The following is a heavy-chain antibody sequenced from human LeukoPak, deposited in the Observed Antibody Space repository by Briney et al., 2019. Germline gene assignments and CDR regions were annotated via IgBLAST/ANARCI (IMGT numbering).Heavy chain of an antibody. Sequence: GGSLTLSCAASRFTFSSYWMSWVRQAPGKGLEGVGNIKQDGSEKYYVDSVKGRFTISRDNAKNSLYLQMNSLRAEDTAVYYCARVSGDYGDYMGYWGQGTLVTVSS. CDR2: IKQDGSEK. D-gene: IGHD4-17*01. J-gene: IGHJ4*02. CDR1: RFTFSSYW. CDR3: ARVSGDYGDYMGY. V-gene: IGHV3-7*01.